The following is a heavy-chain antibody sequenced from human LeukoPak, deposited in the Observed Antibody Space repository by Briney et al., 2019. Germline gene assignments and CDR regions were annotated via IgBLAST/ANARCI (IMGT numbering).Heavy chain of an antibody. CDR2: IKQDGSER. V-gene: IGHV3-7*03. CDR1: GFTFSSFW. D-gene: IGHD5-18*01. CDR3: ARGGTRGYSPVDY. J-gene: IGHJ4*02. Sequence: PGGSLRPSCAASGFTFSSFWMNWVRQAPGKGLEWVANIKQDGSERNYVDSVKGRSTISRDNAKNSLFLQMNSLRVEDTAVYYCARGGTRGYSPVDYWGQGILVTVSS.